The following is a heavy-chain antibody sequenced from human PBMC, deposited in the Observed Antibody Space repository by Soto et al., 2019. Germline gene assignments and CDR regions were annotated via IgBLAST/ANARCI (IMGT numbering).Heavy chain of an antibody. Sequence: GESLKISCKGSGYTFTDYWIGWVRQLPWKGLEWMGIIYPGDSDTRYSPSFQGHVTITVDKSTNTAYLQWNTLRASDTAMYYCARRALYGQGQYYYVMEVWGQGTTVTVSS. V-gene: IGHV5-51*01. CDR1: GYTFTDYW. D-gene: IGHD4-17*01. J-gene: IGHJ6*02. CDR3: ARRALYGQGQYYYVMEV. CDR2: IYPGDSDT.